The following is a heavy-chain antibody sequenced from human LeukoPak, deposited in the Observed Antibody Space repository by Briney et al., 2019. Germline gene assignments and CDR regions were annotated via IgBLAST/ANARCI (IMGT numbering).Heavy chain of an antibody. Sequence: SVKASCKASGGTFSSYTISWVRQAPGQGLEWMGRIIPILGIANYAQKFQGRVTITADKSTSTAYMEPSSLRSEDTAVYYCARDLWDIVVVPAAEIWGQGTMVTVSS. CDR1: GGTFSSYT. CDR3: ARDLWDIVVVPAAEI. J-gene: IGHJ3*02. CDR2: IIPILGIA. V-gene: IGHV1-69*04. D-gene: IGHD2-2*01.